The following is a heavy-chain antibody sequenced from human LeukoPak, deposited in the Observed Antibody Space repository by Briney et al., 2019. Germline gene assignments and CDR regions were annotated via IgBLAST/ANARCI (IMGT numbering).Heavy chain of an antibody. CDR2: IRYDGSNK. Sequence: GGSLRLSCVASGFTFSTSGMHWVRQAPGKGLEWVAFIRYDGSNKYYADSVKGRFTISRDNSKNSLYLQMNSLRAEDTAVYYCARETIDYGDYAQRYFDLWGRGTLVTVSS. V-gene: IGHV3-30*02. CDR1: GFTFSTSG. J-gene: IGHJ2*01. D-gene: IGHD4-17*01. CDR3: ARETIDYGDYAQRYFDL.